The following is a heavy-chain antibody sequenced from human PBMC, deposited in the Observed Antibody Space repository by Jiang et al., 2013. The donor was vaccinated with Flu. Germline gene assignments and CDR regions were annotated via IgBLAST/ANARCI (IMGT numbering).Heavy chain of an antibody. V-gene: IGHV4-31*02. Sequence: NPSLKSRVTISVDTSKNQFSLKLSSVTAADTAVYYCARDKYGVGVFDYWGQGTLVTVSS. D-gene: IGHD1-26*01. CDR3: ARDKYGVGVFDY. J-gene: IGHJ4*02.